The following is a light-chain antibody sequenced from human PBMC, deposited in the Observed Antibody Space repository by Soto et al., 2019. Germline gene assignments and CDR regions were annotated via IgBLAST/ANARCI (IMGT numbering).Light chain of an antibody. Sequence: DIQMTQSPSPLSASVGDRVTISCRASQSISSWLAWYQQKPGKAPKLLIYDASTSESGVPSRFSGSGSGTEFTLTISSLQPDDFATYYCQQYNSNSPFGQGTRLEIK. J-gene: IGKJ5*01. CDR3: QQYNSNSP. CDR1: QSISSW. V-gene: IGKV1-5*01. CDR2: DAS.